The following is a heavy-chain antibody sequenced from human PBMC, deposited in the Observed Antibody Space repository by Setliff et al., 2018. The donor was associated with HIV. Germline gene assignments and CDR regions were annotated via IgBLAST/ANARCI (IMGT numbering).Heavy chain of an antibody. J-gene: IGHJ6*03. CDR1: GYTFSDYG. CDR3: VRLTADRTNYYYYMDV. Sequence: GASVKVSCKASGYTFSDYGISWVRQAPGQGLEWMGWISAHNGRINYAQKFQGRVTMTTDRSTNTAYMEVRSLSFDDTAVYYCVRLTADRTNYYYYMDVWGKGTTVTVSS. V-gene: IGHV1-18*01. CDR2: ISAHNGRI. D-gene: IGHD2-8*01.